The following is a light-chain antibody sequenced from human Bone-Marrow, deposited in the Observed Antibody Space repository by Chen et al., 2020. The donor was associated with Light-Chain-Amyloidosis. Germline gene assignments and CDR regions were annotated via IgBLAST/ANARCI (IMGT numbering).Light chain of an antibody. CDR1: NIGSTS. CDR2: DDS. Sequence: SYVLTQPSSVSVAPGQTATIACGGNNIGSTSVHWYQQTPGQAPLLVVYDDSDRPSGIPERLSGSNAGNTATLTMSRVEAGDEAEYYCQVWDRSSDRPVFGGGTKLTVL. CDR3: QVWDRSSDRPV. J-gene: IGLJ3*02. V-gene: IGLV3-21*02.